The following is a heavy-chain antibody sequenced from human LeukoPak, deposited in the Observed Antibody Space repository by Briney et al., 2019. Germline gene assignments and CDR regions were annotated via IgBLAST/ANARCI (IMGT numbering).Heavy chain of an antibody. D-gene: IGHD3-10*01. V-gene: IGHV3-11*03. J-gene: IGHJ4*02. Sequence: GGSLRLSCAASGFIFSDYSMSWIRQAPGKGLGWVSYISTHSTYTHYADSVRGRFTISRDNAKNSLYLQMNSLRAEDTAVYYCATYYYASGSSDWGQGTLVTVSS. CDR3: ATYYYASGSSD. CDR2: ISTHSTYT. CDR1: GFIFSDYS.